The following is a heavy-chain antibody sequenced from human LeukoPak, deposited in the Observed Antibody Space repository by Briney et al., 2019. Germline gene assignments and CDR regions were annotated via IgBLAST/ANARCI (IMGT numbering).Heavy chain of an antibody. Sequence: GASVKVSCKASGYTFTSYDINWVRQATGQGLEWMGWINPNSGGTNYAQKFRGWVTMTRDTSISTAYMELSRLRSDDTAVYYCARDLKPLVTMVDYGMDVWGQGTTVTVSS. D-gene: IGHD3-10*01. V-gene: IGHV1-2*04. J-gene: IGHJ6*02. CDR2: INPNSGGT. CDR1: GYTFTSYD. CDR3: ARDLKPLVTMVDYGMDV.